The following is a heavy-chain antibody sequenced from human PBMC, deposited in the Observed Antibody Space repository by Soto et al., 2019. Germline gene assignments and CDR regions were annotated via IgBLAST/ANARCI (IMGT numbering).Heavy chain of an antibody. J-gene: IGHJ4*02. D-gene: IGHD6-19*01. V-gene: IGHV3-64*01. Sequence: EVTLVESGGGLVQPGGSLRLSCAASGFTFRSYPMHWVRQAPGKGLEYVSAISSNGDITYYGNSVKGRFIISRDNSKNTLYLQMGSLRAEDMAVYYCARESGWYEYWGQGTLVTVSS. CDR1: GFTFRSYP. CDR2: ISSNGDIT. CDR3: ARESGWYEY.